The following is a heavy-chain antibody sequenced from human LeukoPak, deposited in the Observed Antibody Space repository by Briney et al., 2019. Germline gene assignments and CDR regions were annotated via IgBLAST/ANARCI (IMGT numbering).Heavy chain of an antibody. CDR2: INHSGST. Sequence: PSETLSLTCAVYGGSFSGYYWSWIRQPPGKGLEWIGEINHSGSTNYNPSLKSRVTISVDTSKNQFSLKLSSVTAADTAVYYCARGVGDYVWGSYRPYYFDYWGQGTLVTVSS. CDR1: GGSFSGYY. V-gene: IGHV4-34*01. CDR3: ARGVGDYVWGSYRPYYFDY. D-gene: IGHD3-16*02. J-gene: IGHJ4*02.